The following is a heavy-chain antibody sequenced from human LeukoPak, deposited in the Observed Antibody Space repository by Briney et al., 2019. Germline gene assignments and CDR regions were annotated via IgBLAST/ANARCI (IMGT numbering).Heavy chain of an antibody. CDR2: IYYSGST. CDR3: ARELYSSSWAYYYYYMDV. CDR1: GFTFSSYE. J-gene: IGHJ6*03. V-gene: IGHV4-39*07. Sequence: GSLRLSCAASGFTFSSYEMNWIRQPPGKGLEWIGSIYYSGSTYYNPSLKSRVTISVDTSKNQFSLKLSSVTAADTAVYYCARELYSSSWAYYYYYMDVWGKGTTVTVSS. D-gene: IGHD6-13*01.